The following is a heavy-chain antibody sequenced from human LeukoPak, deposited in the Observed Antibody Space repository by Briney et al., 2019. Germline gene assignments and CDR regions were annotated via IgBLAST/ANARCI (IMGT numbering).Heavy chain of an antibody. J-gene: IGHJ5*02. D-gene: IGHD1-1*01. CDR1: GFTFGDYA. V-gene: IGHV3-49*03. Sequence: GRSLRLSCTASGFTFGDYAMSWFRQAPGKGLEWVGFIRNKAYGGTPEYAASVKGRFTISRDDSKSIAYLQMNSLRAEDTAVYYCARGRNWNDGWFDPWGQGTLVTVSS. CDR3: ARGRNWNDGWFDP. CDR2: IRNKAYGGTP.